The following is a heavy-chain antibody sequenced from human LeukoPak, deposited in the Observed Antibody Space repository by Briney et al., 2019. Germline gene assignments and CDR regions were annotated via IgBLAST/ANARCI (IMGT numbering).Heavy chain of an antibody. CDR1: GFTFSSYA. J-gene: IGHJ5*02. CDR2: ISYNGSNK. D-gene: IGHD3-10*01. Sequence: HPGRSLRLSCAASGFTFSSYAMHWVRQAPGKGLEWVAVISYNGSNKYYADSVKGRFTISRDNSKNTLYLQMNSLRAEDTAVYYCAKTFRGRWFGELFPWGQGTLVTVSS. CDR3: AKTFRGRWFGELFP. V-gene: IGHV3-30-3*02.